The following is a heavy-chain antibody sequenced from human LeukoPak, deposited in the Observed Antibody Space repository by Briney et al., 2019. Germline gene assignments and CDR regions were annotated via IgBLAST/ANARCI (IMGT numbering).Heavy chain of an antibody. CDR1: GFSFSTYD. J-gene: IGHJ4*02. Sequence: PGGSLRLSCVGSGFSFSTYDMGGVRQTPGKGLEWVSAISTTGGYTEDADSVKGRFTISGDNSQNTLFLQMHSLRAEDTAVYYCAKKPATIKFPFDIWGQGTLVTVSP. CDR2: ISTTGGYT. V-gene: IGHV3-23*01. D-gene: IGHD5-24*01. CDR3: AKKPATIKFPFDI.